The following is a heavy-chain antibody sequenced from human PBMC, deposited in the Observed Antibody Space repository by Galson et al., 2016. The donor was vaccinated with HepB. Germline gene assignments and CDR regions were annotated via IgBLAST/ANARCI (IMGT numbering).Heavy chain of an antibody. Sequence: ETLSLTCTVSGDSISDINYYWGWIRQAPGQGLEWIGTIYFSGATYYRPSLRSRITISIDTSKNQFSLKMTSMSAADTSFYYCARQPKGNTPVARGPTYNDYWGQGILVTVSS. CDR3: ARQPKGNTPVARGPTYNDY. CDR1: GDSISDINYY. CDR2: IYFSGAT. J-gene: IGHJ4*02. D-gene: IGHD6-19*01. V-gene: IGHV4-39*01.